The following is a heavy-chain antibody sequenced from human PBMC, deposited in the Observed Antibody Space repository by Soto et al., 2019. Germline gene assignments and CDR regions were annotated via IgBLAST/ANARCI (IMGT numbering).Heavy chain of an antibody. CDR3: ATRGSGSYYID. CDR1: GFTFSSYA. D-gene: IGHD1-26*01. Sequence: EVQLLESGGGLVQPGGSLRLSCAASGFTFSSYAMNWVRQAPGKGLEWVSVISGSGGSTYYADSVKGRFTISRDNSKNTLYLQMNSLRAEDTAVYYCATRGSGSYYIDWGQGTLVTVSS. J-gene: IGHJ4*02. CDR2: ISGSGGST. V-gene: IGHV3-23*01.